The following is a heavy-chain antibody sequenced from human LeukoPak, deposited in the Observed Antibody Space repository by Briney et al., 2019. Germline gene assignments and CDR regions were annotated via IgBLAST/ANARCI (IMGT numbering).Heavy chain of an antibody. CDR3: ALVVVTAMSYDAFDI. D-gene: IGHD2-21*02. J-gene: IGHJ3*02. V-gene: IGHV1-69*05. Sequence: SVKVSCKASGGTFSSYAISRVRQAPGQGLEWMGRIIPIFGTANYAQKFQGRVTITTDESTSTAYMELSSLRSEDTAVYYCALVVVTAMSYDAFDIWGQGTMVTVSS. CDR1: GGTFSSYA. CDR2: IIPIFGTA.